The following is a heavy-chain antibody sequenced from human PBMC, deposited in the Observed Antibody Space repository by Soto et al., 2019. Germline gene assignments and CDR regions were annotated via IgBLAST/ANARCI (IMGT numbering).Heavy chain of an antibody. J-gene: IGHJ4*02. CDR2: ISGSGGST. CDR3: AKGGWLHGYYFDY. CDR1: GFTFSSYA. D-gene: IGHD5-12*01. Sequence: VGSLRLSCAASGFTFSSYAMSWVRQAPGKGLEWVSAISGSGGSTYYADSVKGRFTISRDNSKNTLYLQMNSLRAEDTAVYYCAKGGWLHGYYFDYWGQGTLVTVSS. V-gene: IGHV3-23*01.